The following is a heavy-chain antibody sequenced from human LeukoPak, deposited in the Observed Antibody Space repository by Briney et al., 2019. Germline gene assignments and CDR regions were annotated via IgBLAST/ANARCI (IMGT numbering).Heavy chain of an antibody. CDR1: GFTFDDYA. CDR2: ITWNRDNI. J-gene: IGHJ4*02. Sequence: GRSLRLSCKVSGFTFDDYAMHWVRHTPGKGLEWVSGITWNRDNIGYGDSVKGRFTISRDNAKNSLYLQMNSLRAEDTAVYYCARDRGSVDYGDYWGQGTLVTVSS. V-gene: IGHV3-9*01. D-gene: IGHD3-10*01. CDR3: ARDRGSVDYGDY.